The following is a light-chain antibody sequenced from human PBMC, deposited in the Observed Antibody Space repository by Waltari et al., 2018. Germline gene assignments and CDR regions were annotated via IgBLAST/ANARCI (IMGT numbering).Light chain of an antibody. CDR1: SGHSNSA. J-gene: IGLJ3*02. Sequence: QLLLTQSPSASASLGASVKLTCTLSSGHSNSAIACPPQQPDKVPRYLMKVNSDGSHIKGDGIPDRFSGSSSGAERYLTISSLQSEDEADYYCQTGGFGIWVFGGGTKLTVL. CDR2: VNSDGSH. V-gene: IGLV4-69*01. CDR3: QTGGFGIWV.